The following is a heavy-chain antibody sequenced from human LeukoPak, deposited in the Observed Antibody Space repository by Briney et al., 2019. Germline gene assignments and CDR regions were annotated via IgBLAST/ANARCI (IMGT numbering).Heavy chain of an antibody. J-gene: IGHJ5*02. CDR1: GFTFSSYA. V-gene: IGHV3-30-3*01. D-gene: IGHD2-2*03. Sequence: PGRSLRLSCAASGFTFSSYAMHWVRQAPGKGLEWVAVISYDGSNKYYADSVKGRFTISRDNSKNTLYLQMNSLRAEDTAVYYCARGNGYCSSTSCLYNWFDPWGQGTLVTVSS. CDR3: ARGNGYCSSTSCLYNWFDP. CDR2: ISYDGSNK.